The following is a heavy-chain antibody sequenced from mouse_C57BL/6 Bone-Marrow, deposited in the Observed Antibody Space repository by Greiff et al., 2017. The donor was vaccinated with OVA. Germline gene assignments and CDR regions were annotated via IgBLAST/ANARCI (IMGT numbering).Heavy chain of an antibody. D-gene: IGHD2-1*01. CDR1: GYTFTNYT. J-gene: IGHJ3*01. V-gene: IGHV1-4*01. Sequence: QVHVQQSGAELARPGASVKMSCKASGYTFTNYTMHWVKQRPGQGLEWIGYINPSSGITKYNQKFKDKATLTADKSSSTAYMQLSSLTSEDSAVYYCTREDGNWFAYWGQGTRVTVSA. CDR2: INPSSGIT. CDR3: TREDGNWFAY.